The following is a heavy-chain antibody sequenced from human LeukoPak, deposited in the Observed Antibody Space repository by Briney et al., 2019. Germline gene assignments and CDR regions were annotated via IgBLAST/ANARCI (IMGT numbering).Heavy chain of an antibody. D-gene: IGHD4-17*01. CDR1: GFIVSNNY. CDR3: ARDWLNYGSPYYSMDV. Sequence: PGGSLRLSCAASGFIVSNNYMTWVRQAPGKGLDWVANIYSGGSTYYADSVKGRFTVSRDDSKNTLYLQMNSLRAEDTAVYYCARDWLNYGSPYYSMDVWGQGTTVTVSS. CDR2: IYSGGST. V-gene: IGHV3-53*01. J-gene: IGHJ6*02.